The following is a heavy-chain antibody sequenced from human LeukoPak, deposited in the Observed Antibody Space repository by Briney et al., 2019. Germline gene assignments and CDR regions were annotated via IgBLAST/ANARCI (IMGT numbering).Heavy chain of an antibody. Sequence: SETLSLTCAVYGGSFSGYYWSWIRQPPGKGLEWIGEIDHSGSTNYNPFLKSRVTISVDTSKNQFSLKLSSVTAADTAVYYCARGGYGDYYYYGMDVWGKGTTVTVSS. D-gene: IGHD4-17*01. CDR1: GGSFSGYY. CDR3: ARGGYGDYYYYGMDV. CDR2: IDHSGST. V-gene: IGHV4-34*01. J-gene: IGHJ6*04.